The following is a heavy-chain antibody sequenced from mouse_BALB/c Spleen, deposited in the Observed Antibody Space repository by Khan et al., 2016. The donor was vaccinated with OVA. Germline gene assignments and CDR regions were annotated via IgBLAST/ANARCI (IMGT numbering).Heavy chain of an antibody. V-gene: IGHV1-4*01. CDR2: INPSSGYT. CDR3: ARTHER. Sequence: QVQLQQSGAELARPGASVKMSCKASGYTFTSYTIHWVQQRPGQGLEWIGYINPSSGYTKYNQKFKDKATLTADKSSSTAYMQLSSLTSEDSAVYYCARTHERWGQGTTLTVSS. J-gene: IGHJ2*01. CDR1: GYTFTSYT.